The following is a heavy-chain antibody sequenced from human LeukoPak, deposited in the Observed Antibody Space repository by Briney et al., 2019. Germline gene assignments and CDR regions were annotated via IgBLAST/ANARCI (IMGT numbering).Heavy chain of an antibody. D-gene: IGHD3-22*01. J-gene: IGHJ5*01. CDR2: ISAYNGNT. CDR1: GYRFTSSG. CDR3: ARTYYYDSIGYYNWFDL. Sequence: ASVKVSCTASGYRFTSSGISWGRQAPGQRLEWMGWISAYNGNTNYAQKLQGRVTMTTDTSTSTAYMELRSLRSEDTAVYYCARTYYYDSIGYYNWFDLWGQGTLVTVSS. V-gene: IGHV1-18*01.